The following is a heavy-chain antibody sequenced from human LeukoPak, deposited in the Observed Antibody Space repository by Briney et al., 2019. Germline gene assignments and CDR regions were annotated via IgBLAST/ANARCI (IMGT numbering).Heavy chain of an antibody. J-gene: IGHJ4*02. Sequence: GRSLRLSCGASGFTFDDYAMHWVRQAPGKGLEWVSGISWNSGSIGYADSVKGRFTISRDNAKNSLYLQMNSLRAEDTALYYCAKDIEADNWNLGTFDYWGQGTLVTVSS. CDR2: ISWNSGSI. V-gene: IGHV3-9*01. CDR1: GFTFDDYA. D-gene: IGHD1-1*01. CDR3: AKDIEADNWNLGTFDY.